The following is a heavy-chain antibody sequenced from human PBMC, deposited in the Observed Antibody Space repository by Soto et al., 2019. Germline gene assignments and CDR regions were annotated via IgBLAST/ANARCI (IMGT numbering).Heavy chain of an antibody. V-gene: IGHV3-74*01. D-gene: IGHD6-19*01. Sequence: GGSLRLSCAASGFTFSSYWMHWVRQAPGKGLVWVSRIDTYGSGTRYADSVKGRFIISRDNAENTMYLHMNYLRVEDTAVYYCERVVQSSGWDNDVFDIWGQETMVTVSS. CDR1: GFTFSSYW. J-gene: IGHJ3*02. CDR2: IDTYGSGT. CDR3: ERVVQSSGWDNDVFDI.